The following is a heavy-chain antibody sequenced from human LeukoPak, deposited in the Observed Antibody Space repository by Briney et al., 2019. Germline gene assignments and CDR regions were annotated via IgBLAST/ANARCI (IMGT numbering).Heavy chain of an antibody. V-gene: IGHV1-46*01. CDR2: INPTGGST. CDR3: ARDNSVGDNAWWFDP. Sequence: ASVKVSCKASGYTFTGYYMHWVRQAPGQGLEWMGLINPTGGSTGYAQKFQGRVTMTRDMSTSTDYMELSSLRSEDAAIYYCARDNSVGDNAWWFDPWGQGTLVTVSS. CDR1: GYTFTGYY. J-gene: IGHJ5*02. D-gene: IGHD1-26*01.